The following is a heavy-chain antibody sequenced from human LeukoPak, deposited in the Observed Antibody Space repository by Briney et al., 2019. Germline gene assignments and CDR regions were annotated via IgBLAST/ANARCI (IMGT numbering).Heavy chain of an antibody. J-gene: IGHJ3*02. CDR3: ARHIGGSGSHDAFDI. D-gene: IGHD3-10*01. CDR2: FFYSGST. Sequence: PSETLSLTCTVSGGSISSSSYYWGWIRQPPGKGLEWIGSFFYSGSTYYNPSLQSRVTISVDTSKNQFSLRLTSVTAADTAVYYCARHIGGSGSHDAFDIWGQGTLVTVSS. CDR1: GGSISSSSYY. V-gene: IGHV4-39*07.